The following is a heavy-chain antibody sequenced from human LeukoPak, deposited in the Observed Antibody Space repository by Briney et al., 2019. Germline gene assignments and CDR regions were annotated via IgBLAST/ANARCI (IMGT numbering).Heavy chain of an antibody. CDR1: GFTFSIYA. J-gene: IGHJ4*02. D-gene: IGHD1-1*01. CDR3: AKDKGTPPVGFFDY. CDR2: ISGSGGST. Sequence: PGGSLRLSCAASGFTFSIYAMSWVRQAPGKGLEWVSAISGSGGSTYYADSVKGRFTISRDNSKNTLYLQMNSLRAKDTAVYYCAKDKGTPPVGFFDYWGQGTLVTVSS. V-gene: IGHV3-23*01.